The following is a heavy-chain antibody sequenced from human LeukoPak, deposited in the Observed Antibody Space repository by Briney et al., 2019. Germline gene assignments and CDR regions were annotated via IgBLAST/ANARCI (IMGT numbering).Heavy chain of an antibody. CDR3: AMRRGFHCSSTSCYGGFDFDY. CDR1: GGSFSSTNW. V-gene: IGHV4-4*02. Sequence: PSETLSLTCGVSGGSFSSTNWWIRVRQPPGKGLEWIGEVYHSGDTNYNPSLKSRVTISVDKSKSQFSLSLRSVTAADTAVYYCAMRRGFHCSSTSCYGGFDFDYWGQGALITVSS. J-gene: IGHJ4*02. CDR2: VYHSGDT. D-gene: IGHD2-2*01.